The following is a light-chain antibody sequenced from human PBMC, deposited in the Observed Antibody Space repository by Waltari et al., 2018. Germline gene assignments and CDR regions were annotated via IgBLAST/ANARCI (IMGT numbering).Light chain of an antibody. V-gene: IGKV3-20*01. CDR2: GAS. CDR3: QQYASPPIT. J-gene: IGKJ5*01. CDR1: TGALTSGHY. Sequence: LTVSPGGTVTLTCGSSTGALTSGHYSYWFQLKPGQAPRLLIFGASNRATGIPDRFSGSGSGTDFTLTISRLEPEDFAVYFCQQYASPPITFGQGTRLE.